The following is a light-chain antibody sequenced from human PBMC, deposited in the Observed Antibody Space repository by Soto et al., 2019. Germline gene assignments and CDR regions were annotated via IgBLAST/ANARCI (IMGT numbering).Light chain of an antibody. CDR1: SSDVGSYNL. Sequence: QSVLTQPASVSGSPVQSITISCTGTSSDVGSYNLVSWYQQHPGKAPKLMIYEGSKRPSGVSNRFSGSKSGNTASLTISGLQAEDEADYYCCSYAGSSPYVFGTGTKVTVL. J-gene: IGLJ1*01. CDR2: EGS. V-gene: IGLV2-23*01. CDR3: CSYAGSSPYV.